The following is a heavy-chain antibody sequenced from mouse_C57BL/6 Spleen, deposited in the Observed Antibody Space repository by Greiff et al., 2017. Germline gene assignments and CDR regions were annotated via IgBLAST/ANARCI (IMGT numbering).Heavy chain of an antibody. CDR2: IRLKSDNYAT. J-gene: IGHJ4*01. V-gene: IGHV6-3*01. Sequence: EVKLMESGGGLVQPGGSMKLSCVASGFTFSNYWMNWVRQSPEKGLEWVAQIRLKSDNYATHYAESVKGRFTISRDDSKSSVYLQMNNLRAEDTGIYYCTGGVYYSMDYWGQGTSGTVSS. CDR1: GFTFSNYW. CDR3: TGGVYYSMDY.